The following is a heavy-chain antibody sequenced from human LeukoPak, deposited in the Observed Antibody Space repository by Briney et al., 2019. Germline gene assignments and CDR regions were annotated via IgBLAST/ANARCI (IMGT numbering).Heavy chain of an antibody. D-gene: IGHD2-15*01. CDR2: INHSGST. CDR3: ARARPRRYCSGGSCYYFLLYYFDY. Sequence: SEVLSLTCAVYGGSFSGYYWSWIRQPPGKGLEWIGEINHSGSTNYNPSLKSRVTISVDTSKNQFSLKLSSVTAADTAVYYCARARPRRYCSGGSCYYFLLYYFDYWGQGTLVTVSS. CDR1: GGSFSGYY. J-gene: IGHJ4*02. V-gene: IGHV4-34*01.